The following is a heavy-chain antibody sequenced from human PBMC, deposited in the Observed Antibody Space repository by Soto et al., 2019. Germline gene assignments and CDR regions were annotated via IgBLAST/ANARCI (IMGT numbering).Heavy chain of an antibody. D-gene: IGHD3-9*01. CDR3: ASVSYFNAFDY. Sequence: SETLSLTCAVSGDSVISNWWWGWVRQSPGKGVEWIADMLHSGNTNYNPSLKSRVTISVDTSKNQFSLKLSSVTAADTAVYYCASVSYFNAFDYWGQGTLVTVSS. CDR2: MLHSGNT. V-gene: IGHV4-4*02. J-gene: IGHJ4*02. CDR1: GDSVISNWW.